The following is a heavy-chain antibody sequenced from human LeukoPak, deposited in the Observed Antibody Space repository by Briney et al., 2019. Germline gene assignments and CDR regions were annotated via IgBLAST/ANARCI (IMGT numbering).Heavy chain of an antibody. D-gene: IGHD1-26*01. CDR3: ARHGGGGESYPRVFDC. CDR1: GGSISPYY. J-gene: IGHJ4*02. CDR2: VYDSGST. V-gene: IGHV4-59*08. Sequence: SETLSLTCTVSGGSISPYYWSWIRQPPGKGLEWIGYVYDSGSTNYNPSLKSRVTISVDTSKNQFSLNLSSVTAADTAVYYCARHGGGGESYPRVFDCWGRGTLATVSS.